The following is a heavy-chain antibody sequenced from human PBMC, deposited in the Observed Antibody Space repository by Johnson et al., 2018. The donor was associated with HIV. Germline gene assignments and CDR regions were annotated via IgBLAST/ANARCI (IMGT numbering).Heavy chain of an antibody. J-gene: IGHJ3*02. D-gene: IGHD3-10*01. Sequence: VQLVESGGGLVQPGGSLRLSCAASGFTFDDYAMHWVRQAPGKGLEWVAVISYDGSNKYYADSVTGRFTISRDNSKNTLYLQMNSLRAEDTAVYYCAKLPGGQEAAFDIWGQGTMVTVSS. CDR3: AKLPGGQEAAFDI. V-gene: IGHV3-30-3*02. CDR2: ISYDGSNK. CDR1: GFTFDDYA.